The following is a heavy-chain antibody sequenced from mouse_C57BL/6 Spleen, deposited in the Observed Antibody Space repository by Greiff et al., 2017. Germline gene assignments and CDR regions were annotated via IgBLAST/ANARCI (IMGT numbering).Heavy chain of an antibody. CDR3: VSPHGNGDYAMDY. CDR2: IRSKSNNYAT. J-gene: IGHJ4*01. Sequence: EVKLLESGGGLVQPKGSLKLSCAASGFSFNTYAMNWVRQAPGKGLEWVARIRSKSNNYATYYADSVKDRFTISRDDSESMLYLQMNNLKTEDTAMYYCVSPHGNGDYAMDYWGQGTSVTVSS. V-gene: IGHV10-1*01. CDR1: GFSFNTYA. D-gene: IGHD2-1*01.